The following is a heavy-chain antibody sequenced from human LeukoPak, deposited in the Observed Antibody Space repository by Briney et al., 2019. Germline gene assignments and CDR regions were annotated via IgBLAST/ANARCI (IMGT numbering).Heavy chain of an antibody. Sequence: GGSLRLSCAASGFTFSSYSMNWVRQAPGKGLEWVSSISSSSSYIYYADSVEGRFTISRDNAKNSLYLQINSLRAEDTAVYYCARGFDDSSGFYPYGMDVWGQGTTVTVSS. D-gene: IGHD3-22*01. CDR2: ISSSSSYI. CDR3: ARGFDDSSGFYPYGMDV. CDR1: GFTFSSYS. J-gene: IGHJ6*02. V-gene: IGHV3-21*01.